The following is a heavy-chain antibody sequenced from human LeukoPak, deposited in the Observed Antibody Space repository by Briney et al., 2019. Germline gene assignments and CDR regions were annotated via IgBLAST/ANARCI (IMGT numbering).Heavy chain of an antibody. CDR3: AREIASAVTALFDF. CDR2: ISGTGGT. V-gene: IGHV4-4*07. D-gene: IGHD6-13*01. CDR1: GGSISSYD. J-gene: IGHJ4*02. Sequence: PSEPLSLTCTVSGGSISSYDWSWLRQPAGKGLEWVGSISGTGGTNYNPSLKRRVTISVDKSKNQVSLRRRCVHAADTAVYYCAREIASAVTALFDFWGQGALVTVSS.